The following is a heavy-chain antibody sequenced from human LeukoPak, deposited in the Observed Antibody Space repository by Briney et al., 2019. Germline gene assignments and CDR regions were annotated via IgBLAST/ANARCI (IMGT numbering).Heavy chain of an antibody. CDR1: GYTFTSYD. CDR2: MNPNSGNT. V-gene: IGHV1-8*01. Sequence: GASVKVSCEASGYTFTSYDINWVRQATGQGLEWMGWMNPNSGNTGYAQKFQGRVTMTRNTSISTAYMELSSLRSEDTAVYYCARSLRYCSGGSCFNYYYGMDVWGQGTTVTVSS. CDR3: ARSLRYCSGGSCFNYYYGMDV. D-gene: IGHD2-15*01. J-gene: IGHJ6*02.